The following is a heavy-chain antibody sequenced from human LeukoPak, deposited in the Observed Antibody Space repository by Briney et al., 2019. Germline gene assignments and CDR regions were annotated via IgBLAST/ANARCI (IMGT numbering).Heavy chain of an antibody. CDR1: GGTFSSYA. D-gene: IGHD3-22*01. CDR2: IIPIFGTA. J-gene: IGHJ4*02. V-gene: IGHV1-69*06. CDR3: ARDRGKYDSSDDYYYAYYFDY. Sequence: SVKVSCKASGGTFSSYAISWVRQAPGQGLEWMGGIIPIFGTANYAQKFQGRVTITADKSTSTAYMELRSLRSDDTAVYYCARDRGKYDSSDDYYYAYYFDYWGQGTLVTVSS.